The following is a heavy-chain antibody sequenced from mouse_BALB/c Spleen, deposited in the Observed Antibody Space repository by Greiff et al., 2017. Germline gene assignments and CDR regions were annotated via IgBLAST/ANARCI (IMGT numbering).Heavy chain of an antibody. Sequence: EVKLQESGPSLVKPSQTLSLTCSVTGDSITSDYWNWIRKFPGNKLEYMGYISYSGSTYYNPSLNSRNSITRDTSNTQYYLQLNSVTTEDTATDYCARNWDWNDAMDYWGQGTSVTVSA. J-gene: IGHJ4*01. D-gene: IGHD4-1*01. CDR1: GDSITSDY. V-gene: IGHV3-8*02. CDR3: ARNWDWNDAMDY. CDR2: ISYSGST.